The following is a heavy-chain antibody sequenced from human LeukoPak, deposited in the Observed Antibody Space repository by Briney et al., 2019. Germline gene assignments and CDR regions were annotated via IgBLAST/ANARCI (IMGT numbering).Heavy chain of an antibody. Sequence: KASENLSLTCGVYGGSFSGYYWSWIRQPPGKGLEWIGEINHSGSTNYNPSLKSRVTISVDTSKIQFSLKLSSVTAADTAVYYCARRRAFDIWGQGTMVTVSS. CDR2: INHSGST. J-gene: IGHJ3*02. CDR1: GGSFSGYY. CDR3: ARRRAFDI. V-gene: IGHV4-34*01.